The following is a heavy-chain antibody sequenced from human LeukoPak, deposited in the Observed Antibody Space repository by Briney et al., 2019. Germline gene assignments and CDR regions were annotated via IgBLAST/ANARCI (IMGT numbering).Heavy chain of an antibody. Sequence: GGSLRLSCEASGFTFTTYSMTWVRQAPGKGLEWVSIISSGSSAIFSADALKGRFTISRDNAQNSLYLQIDSLRAEDTAIYYCARVGYSSSWHSGSAFDIWGQGTMVTVSS. CDR3: ARVGYSSSWHSGSAFDI. CDR1: GFTFTTYS. J-gene: IGHJ3*02. CDR2: ISSGSSAI. D-gene: IGHD6-13*01. V-gene: IGHV3-21*04.